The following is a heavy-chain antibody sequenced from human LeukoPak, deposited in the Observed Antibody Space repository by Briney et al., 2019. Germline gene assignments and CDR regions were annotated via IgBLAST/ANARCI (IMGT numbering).Heavy chain of an antibody. D-gene: IGHD3-10*01. J-gene: IGHJ4*02. CDR3: ARGRSVVRGDY. CDR2: IYHSGST. Sequence: SETLSLTCTVSGGSISSGGYYWSWIRQPPGKGLEWIGYIYHSGSTYYNPSLKSRVTISVDRSKNQFSLKLSSVTAADTAVYYCARGRSVVRGDYWGQGNLVTVSS. V-gene: IGHV4-30-2*01. CDR1: GGSISSGGYY.